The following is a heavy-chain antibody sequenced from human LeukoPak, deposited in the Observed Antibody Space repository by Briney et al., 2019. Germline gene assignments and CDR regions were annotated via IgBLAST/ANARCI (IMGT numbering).Heavy chain of an antibody. CDR1: GFTVSSYW. J-gene: IGHJ6*02. Sequence: AGSLRLSCAASGFTVSSYWMSWVRQAPGKGLEWVANIKQDGSEKYYVDSVKGRFTISRDNAKTSLYLQMNSLRAEDTAVYYCARDPDYGDWGYYGMDVWGQGTTVTVSS. V-gene: IGHV3-7*01. D-gene: IGHD4-17*01. CDR3: ARDPDYGDWGYYGMDV. CDR2: IKQDGSEK.